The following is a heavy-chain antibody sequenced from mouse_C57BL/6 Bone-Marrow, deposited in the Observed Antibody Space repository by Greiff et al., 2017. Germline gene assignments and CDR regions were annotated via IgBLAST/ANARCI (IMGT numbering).Heavy chain of an antibody. CDR2: ISSGGSYT. J-gene: IGHJ2*01. CDR1: GFTFSSYG. CDR3: ASFYDGYSYYFDY. V-gene: IGHV5-6*01. Sequence: EVNVVESGGDLVKPGGSLKLSCAASGFTFSSYGMSWVRQTPDKRLEWVATISSGGSYTYYPDSVKGRFTISRDNAKNTLYLQMSSLKSEDTAMYYCASFYDGYSYYFDYWGQGTTLTVSS. D-gene: IGHD2-3*01.